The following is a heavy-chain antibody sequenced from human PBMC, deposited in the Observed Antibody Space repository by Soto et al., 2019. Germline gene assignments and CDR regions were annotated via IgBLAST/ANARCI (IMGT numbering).Heavy chain of an antibody. D-gene: IGHD3-10*01. J-gene: IGHJ6*02. CDR2: IDWDDDK. CDR3: ARDLMVRGVIITYYGMGV. V-gene: IGHV2-70*04. Sequence: SGPTLVNPTQALALTCTFSGFSLSTSGMRVSWIRQPPGNALEWLARIDWDDDKFYSTSLKTRLTISKDTSKNQVVLTMTNMDPVDTATYYCARDLMVRGVIITYYGMGVWGQGTTVTVPS. CDR1: GFSLSTSGMR.